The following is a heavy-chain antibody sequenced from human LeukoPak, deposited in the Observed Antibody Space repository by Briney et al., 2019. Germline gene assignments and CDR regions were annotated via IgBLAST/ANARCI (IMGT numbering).Heavy chain of an antibody. J-gene: IGHJ4*02. Sequence: PGGSLRLSCVASGLNFDDSAMHWVRQAPGKGLEWVSLISADGGSTFSADSVKGRFSISRDNSKNSLYLQMNSLRSEDTAMYYCATAKNYDSSGYPLYYCGQGTLVTVSS. CDR2: ISADGGST. D-gene: IGHD3-22*01. V-gene: IGHV3-43*02. CDR3: ATAKNYDSSGYPLYY. CDR1: GLNFDDSA.